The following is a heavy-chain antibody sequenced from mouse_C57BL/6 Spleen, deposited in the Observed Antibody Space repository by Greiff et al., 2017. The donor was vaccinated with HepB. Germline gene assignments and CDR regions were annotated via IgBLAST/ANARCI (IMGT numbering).Heavy chain of an antibody. V-gene: IGHV5-4*01. Sequence: EVQGVESGGGLVKPGGSLKLSCAASGFTFSSYAMSWVRQTPEKRLEWVATISDGGSYTYYPDNVKGRFTISRDNAKNNLYLQMSHLKSEDTAMYYCAREPPTGTGGGFDYWGQGTTLTVSS. CDR2: ISDGGSYT. D-gene: IGHD4-1*02. J-gene: IGHJ2*01. CDR1: GFTFSSYA. CDR3: AREPPTGTGGGFDY.